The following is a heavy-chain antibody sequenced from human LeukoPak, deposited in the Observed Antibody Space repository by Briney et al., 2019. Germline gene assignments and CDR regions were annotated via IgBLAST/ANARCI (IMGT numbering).Heavy chain of an antibody. D-gene: IGHD3-10*01. CDR3: AHRTSMVRGIMSYNWFDP. J-gene: IGHJ5*02. Sequence: SGPTLVNPTQTLTLTCTVSGFSLSTSGVGVAWIRQPPGKALEWLALIYWDDDKRYSPSLKSRLTITKDTSKNQVVLTMTNMDPVDTATYYCAHRTSMVRGIMSYNWFDPWGQGTLVTVSS. CDR2: IYWDDDK. V-gene: IGHV2-5*02. CDR1: GFSLSTSGVG.